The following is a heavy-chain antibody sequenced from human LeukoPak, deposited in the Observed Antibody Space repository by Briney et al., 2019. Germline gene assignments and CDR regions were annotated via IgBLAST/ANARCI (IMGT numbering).Heavy chain of an antibody. D-gene: IGHD2-15*01. Sequence: SETLSLTCTVSGGSISSYYWSWIRQPPGKGLEWIGYIYYSGSTNYNPSLKSRVTISVDTSKNQFSLKLSSVTAADTAVYYCARQTQYCSGGSCLDAFDIWGQGTMVTVSS. J-gene: IGHJ3*02. CDR2: IYYSGST. CDR3: ARQTQYCSGGSCLDAFDI. CDR1: GGSISSYY. V-gene: IGHV4-59*01.